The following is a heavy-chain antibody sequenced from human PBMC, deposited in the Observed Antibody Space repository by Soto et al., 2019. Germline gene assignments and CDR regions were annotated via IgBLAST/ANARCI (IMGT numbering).Heavy chain of an antibody. D-gene: IGHD2-2*01. CDR3: ARERSFYCSSTSCYECFQH. CDR2: IIPIFGTA. J-gene: IGHJ1*01. Sequence: ASVKVSCKASGGTFSSYAISWVRQAPGQGLEWMGGIIPIFGTANYAQKFQGRVTITADESTSTAYMELSSLRSEDTAVYYCARERSFYCSSTSCYECFQHWGQGTLVTVSS. V-gene: IGHV1-69*13. CDR1: GGTFSSYA.